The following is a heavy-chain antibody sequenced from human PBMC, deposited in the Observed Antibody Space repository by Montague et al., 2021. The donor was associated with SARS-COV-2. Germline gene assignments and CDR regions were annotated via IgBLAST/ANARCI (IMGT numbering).Heavy chain of an antibody. V-gene: IGHV3-9*01. CDR2: MSWNSGRI. CDR1: GFTFRDYA. CDR3: AKDGYYYGPGSRFDY. D-gene: IGHD3-10*01. J-gene: IGHJ4*02. Sequence: SLRLSCAASGFTFRDYAMHWVRQVPGKGLEWVPGMSWNSGRIGYADSVKGRFTISRDNAKNPVYLQMNSLRSEDTAMYYCAKDGYYYGPGSRFDYWGQGTLVTVSP.